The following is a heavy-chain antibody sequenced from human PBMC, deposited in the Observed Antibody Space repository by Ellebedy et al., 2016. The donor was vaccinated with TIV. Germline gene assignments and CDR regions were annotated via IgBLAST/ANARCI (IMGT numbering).Heavy chain of an antibody. Sequence: GESLKISCAASGFTFNLFWMSWVRQAPGKGLEWVANINEDGSKTHYVDSVKGRFTISRDNAKNSVYLQMNSLRADDTAMYYCARALVGCGSCSGYWGQGALVTVSS. V-gene: IGHV3-7*01. D-gene: IGHD2-21*01. CDR2: INEDGSKT. CDR3: ARALVGCGSCSGY. J-gene: IGHJ4*02. CDR1: GFTFNLFW.